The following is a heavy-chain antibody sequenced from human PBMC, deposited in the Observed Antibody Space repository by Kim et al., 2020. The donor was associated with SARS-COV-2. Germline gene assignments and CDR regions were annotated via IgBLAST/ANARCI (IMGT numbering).Heavy chain of an antibody. V-gene: IGHV4-31*03. Sequence: SETLSLTCTVSGGSISSGGYYWSWIRQHPGKGLEWIGYIYYSGSTYYNPSLKSRVTISVDTSKNQFSLKLSSVAAADTAVYYCAGGPRGLWFGGLRGGWDPRGQGTLVTVSS. CDR2: IYYSGST. D-gene: IGHD3-10*01. CDR1: GGSISSGGYY. CDR3: AGGPRGLWFGGLRGGWDP. J-gene: IGHJ5*02.